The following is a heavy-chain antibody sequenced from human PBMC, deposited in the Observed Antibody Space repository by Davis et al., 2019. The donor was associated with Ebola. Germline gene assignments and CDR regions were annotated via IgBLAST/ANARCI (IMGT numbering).Heavy chain of an antibody. CDR3: ARRLTMVRGTGWYFDL. J-gene: IGHJ2*01. D-gene: IGHD3-10*01. V-gene: IGHV5-10-1*01. Sequence: GESLKISCKGSGYSFTSYWISWVRQMPGKGLEWMGRIDPSDSYTNYSPSFQGHVTISADKSISTAYLQWSSLKASDTAMYYCARRLTMVRGTGWYFDLWGRGTLVTVSS. CDR1: GYSFTSYW. CDR2: IDPSDSYT.